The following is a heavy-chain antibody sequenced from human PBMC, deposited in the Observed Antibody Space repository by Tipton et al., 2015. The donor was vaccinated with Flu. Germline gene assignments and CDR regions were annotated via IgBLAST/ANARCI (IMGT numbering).Heavy chain of an antibody. J-gene: IGHJ5*02. CDR2: ISSSSSYI. CDR3: ARGPEDIVVVPAAYNWFDP. CDR1: GFTFSSYS. D-gene: IGHD2-2*01. Sequence: GSLRLSCAASGFTFSSYSMNWVRQAPGKGLEWVSSISSSSSYIYYADSVKGRFTISRDNAKNSLYLQMNSLRAEDTAVYYCARGPEDIVVVPAAYNWFDPWGQGTLVTVSS. V-gene: IGHV3-21*01.